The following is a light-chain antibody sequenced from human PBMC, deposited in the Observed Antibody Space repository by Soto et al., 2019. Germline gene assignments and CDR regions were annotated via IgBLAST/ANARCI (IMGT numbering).Light chain of an antibody. CDR1: QTVSRMY. J-gene: IGKJ4*01. V-gene: IGKV3D-20*02. CDR3: QQRSNWPT. Sequence: EIVLTQSPVTLSLSPGERATPSCRASQTVSRMYLSWFQQRPGQAPRLLIYGTSTRATGIPVRFSGSGSGTDLTLTISSPASEDFGVYYCQQRSNWPTVGGGTKVDSK. CDR2: GTS.